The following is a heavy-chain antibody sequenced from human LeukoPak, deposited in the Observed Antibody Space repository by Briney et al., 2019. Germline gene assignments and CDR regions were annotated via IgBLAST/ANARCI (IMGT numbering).Heavy chain of an antibody. J-gene: IGHJ4*02. D-gene: IGHD3-3*01. Sequence: PETLSLTCTVSGGSISSSSYYWGWIRQPPGKGLEWIGSIYYSGSTYYNPPLKSRVTISVDTSKNQFSLKLSSVTAADTAVYYCALYDFWSGYTNYWGQGTLVTVSS. CDR1: GGSISSSSYY. CDR3: ALYDFWSGYTNY. CDR2: IYYSGST. V-gene: IGHV4-39*01.